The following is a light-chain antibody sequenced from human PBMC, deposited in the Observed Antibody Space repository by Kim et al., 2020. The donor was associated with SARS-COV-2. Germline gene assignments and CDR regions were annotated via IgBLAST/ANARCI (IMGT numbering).Light chain of an antibody. CDR2: GAS. V-gene: IGKV1D-12*01. CDR1: QDITRW. CDR3: QQAYSFPPLT. Sequence: DIQMTQSPSSVSASVGDRVTITCRASQDITRWLAWYQKKPGKAPKLLIYGASNLQGGVPSRFSGSGSGTDFTLTISSLQPEDFATFYCQQAYSFPPLTFGGGTKVDIK. J-gene: IGKJ4*01.